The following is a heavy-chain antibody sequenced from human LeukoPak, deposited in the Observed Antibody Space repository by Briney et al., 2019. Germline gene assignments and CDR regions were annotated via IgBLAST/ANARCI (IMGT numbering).Heavy chain of an antibody. CDR2: IYYSGST. D-gene: IGHD3-3*01. J-gene: IGHJ5*02. Sequence: SETLSLTCTVSGGSISSSSYYWGWIRQPPGKGLEWIGSIYYSGSTYYNPSLKSRVTISVDTSKNQFSLKLSSVTAADTAVYYCARGRFSWFDPWGQGTLVTVSS. V-gene: IGHV4-39*07. CDR3: ARGRFSWFDP. CDR1: GGSISSSSYY.